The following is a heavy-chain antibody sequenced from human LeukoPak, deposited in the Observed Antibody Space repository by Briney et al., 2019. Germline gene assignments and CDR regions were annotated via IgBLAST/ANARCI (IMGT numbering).Heavy chain of an antibody. D-gene: IGHD3-22*01. CDR2: ISGSGGST. CDR3: AKDQYYDSSGYYYASAFDI. Sequence: PGGSLRLSCAASGFTFSSYAMSWVRQAPGKGLEWVSAISGSGGSTYYADSVKGRFTISRDNSKNTLYLQMNSLRAEDTAVYYCAKDQYYDSSGYYYASAFDIWGQGTMVTVSS. J-gene: IGHJ3*02. V-gene: IGHV3-23*01. CDR1: GFTFSSYA.